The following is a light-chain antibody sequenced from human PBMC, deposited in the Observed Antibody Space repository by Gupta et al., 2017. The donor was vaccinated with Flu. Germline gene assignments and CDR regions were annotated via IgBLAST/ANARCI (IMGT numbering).Light chain of an antibody. J-gene: IGLJ3*02. V-gene: IGLV1-40*01. Sequence: QSVLTQPPSVSGAPGQRITISCTGSSSNLGAGYDVHWYQQPPGSAPRLLIYENNNRPSGVSARLSASKSGTLASLAINGLHPDDEADYFCQSYDNGRSGPVVFGGGTRLTVL. CDR2: ENN. CDR3: QSYDNGRSGPVV. CDR1: SSNLGAGYD.